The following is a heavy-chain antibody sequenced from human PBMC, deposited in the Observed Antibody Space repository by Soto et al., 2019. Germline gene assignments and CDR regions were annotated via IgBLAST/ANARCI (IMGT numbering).Heavy chain of an antibody. CDR2: ISGSGDST. CDR1: GFTFSSYA. Sequence: GGSLRLSCAASGFTFSSYAMSWVRQAPGKGLEWVSVISGSGDSTYYADSVKGRFTISRDNSKNTLFLQMNSLRAEDTAVYYYAKEGRSSSYYYYYYMDVWGKGTTVTVSS. CDR3: AKEGRSSSYYYYYYMDV. J-gene: IGHJ6*03. D-gene: IGHD6-6*01. V-gene: IGHV3-23*01.